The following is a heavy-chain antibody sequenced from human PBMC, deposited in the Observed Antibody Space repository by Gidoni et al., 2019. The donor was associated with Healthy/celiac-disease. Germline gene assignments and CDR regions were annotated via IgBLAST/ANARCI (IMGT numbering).Heavy chain of an antibody. CDR2: ISYDGSNK. CDR3: AKDLKRGGSYYQFDY. V-gene: IGHV3-30*18. D-gene: IGHD1-26*01. CDR1: GFTFSSYG. J-gene: IGHJ4*02. Sequence: QVQLVESGGGVVQPGRSLRLSCAASGFTFSSYGMHWVRQAPGKGLEWVAVISYDGSNKDYADSVKGRFTISRDNSKNTLYLQMNSLRAEDTAVYYCAKDLKRGGSYYQFDYWGQGTLVTVSS.